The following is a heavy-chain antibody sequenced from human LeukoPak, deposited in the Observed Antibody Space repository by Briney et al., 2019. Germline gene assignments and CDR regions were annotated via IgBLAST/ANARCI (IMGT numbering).Heavy chain of an antibody. CDR3: ATNVVRGGNGWDV. CDR2: MNHNSGNT. D-gene: IGHD3-10*01. Sequence: ASVKVSCKASGYTFTSYDINGVRQATGQGLEWMGWMNHNSGNTGYAQKFQGRATMTRNTSISKAYIELSSLGSEDTAVYYCATNVVRGGNGWDVWGQGTTVTVSS. V-gene: IGHV1-8*01. CDR1: GYTFTSYD. J-gene: IGHJ6*02.